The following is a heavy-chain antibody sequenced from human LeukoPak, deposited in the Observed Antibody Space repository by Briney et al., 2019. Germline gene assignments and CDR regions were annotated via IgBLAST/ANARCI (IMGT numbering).Heavy chain of an antibody. CDR1: GYTFTSYG. J-gene: IGHJ6*02. V-gene: IGHV1-18*01. CDR3: ARDCGSTSCYWTNYYYYYGMDV. D-gene: IGHD2-2*01. Sequence: GASVKVSCKASGYTFTSYGISWVRQAPGQGLEWMGWISAYNGNTNYAQKLQGRVTMTTDTSTSTAYMELRSLRSDDTAVYYCARDCGSTSCYWTNYYYYYGMDVWGQGTTVTVSS. CDR2: ISAYNGNT.